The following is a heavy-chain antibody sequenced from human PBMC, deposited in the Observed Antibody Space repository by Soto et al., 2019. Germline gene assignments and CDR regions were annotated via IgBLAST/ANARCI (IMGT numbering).Heavy chain of an antibody. CDR3: AKDQVWEAAIVVVITDAFDI. Sequence: GGSLRLSCAASGFTFSSYAMSWVRQAPGKGLEWVSAISGSGGSTYYADSVKGRFTISRGNSKNTLYLQMNSLRAEDTAVYYCAKDQVWEAAIVVVITDAFDIWGQGTMVTVSS. CDR2: ISGSGGST. CDR1: GFTFSSYA. J-gene: IGHJ3*02. V-gene: IGHV3-23*01. D-gene: IGHD3-22*01.